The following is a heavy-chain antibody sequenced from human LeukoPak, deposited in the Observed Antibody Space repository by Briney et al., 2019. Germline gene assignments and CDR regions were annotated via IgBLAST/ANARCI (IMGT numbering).Heavy chain of an antibody. Sequence: SETLSLTCTVSGGSISSYYWSWIRQPPGKGLEWIGYIYYSGSTNYNPSLKSRVTISVDTSKNQFSLKLSSVTAADTAVYYCASQGYSSSRPYYYYGMDVWGQGTTVTVSS. J-gene: IGHJ6*02. CDR3: ASQGYSSSRPYYYYGMDV. CDR2: IYYSGST. D-gene: IGHD6-13*01. V-gene: IGHV4-59*08. CDR1: GGSISSYY.